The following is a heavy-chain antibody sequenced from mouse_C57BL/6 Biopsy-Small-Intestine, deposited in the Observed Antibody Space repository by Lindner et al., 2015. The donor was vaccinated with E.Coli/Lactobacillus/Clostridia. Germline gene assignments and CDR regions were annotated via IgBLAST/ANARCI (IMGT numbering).Heavy chain of an antibody. Sequence: VQLQESGAELARPGASVKLSCKASGYTFTSYGISWVKQRTGQGLEWIGEIYPRSGNTYYNEKFKGKATLTADRSSSTAFMELRSLTSEDSAVYFCARGHDGYYGHFDVWGTGTTVIVSS. CDR1: GYTFTSYG. D-gene: IGHD2-3*01. V-gene: IGHV1-81*01. J-gene: IGHJ1*03. CDR3: ARGHDGYYGHFDV. CDR2: IYPRSGNT.